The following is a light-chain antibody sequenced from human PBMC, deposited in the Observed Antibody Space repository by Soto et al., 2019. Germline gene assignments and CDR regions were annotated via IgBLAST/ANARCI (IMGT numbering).Light chain of an antibody. J-gene: IGKJ1*01. CDR1: ESVGSNY. Sequence: EIVLTQSPGTLSLSPGERATLSCRASESVGSNYLAWYQQKPGQAPRLLVYGPSTRATGIPDRFSGSGSGTEFTLTITGLDPEDFEVYFCQEYGPSPTFGQGTKVEIK. CDR2: GPS. V-gene: IGKV3-20*01. CDR3: QEYGPSPT.